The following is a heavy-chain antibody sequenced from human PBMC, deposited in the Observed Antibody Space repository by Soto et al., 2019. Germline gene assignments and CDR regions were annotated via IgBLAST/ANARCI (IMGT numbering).Heavy chain of an antibody. V-gene: IGHV2-5*02. D-gene: IGHD6-25*01. Sequence: QITLKESGPTLVKPTQTLTLTCTFSGFSLSTTGVVVGWIRQPPGQAPEWLALLYWDADKRYIESLKSRLTITKDTSKNQVVLTLTNMDPVDTGTYYCLHGHQRLLYYFDYWGQGTPVTVSS. J-gene: IGHJ4*02. CDR1: GFSLSTTGVV. CDR2: LYWDADK. CDR3: LHGHQRLLYYFDY.